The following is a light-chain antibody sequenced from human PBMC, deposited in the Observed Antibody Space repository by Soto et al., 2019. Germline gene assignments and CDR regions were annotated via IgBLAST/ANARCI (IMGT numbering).Light chain of an antibody. CDR2: DTS. J-gene: IGLJ3*02. Sequence: QAVVTQEPSLTVSQGGTVTLTCGSSTGAVTSGHYPYWFQQKPGQAPRTLIYDTSNKHSWTPARFSGSLLGGKAALTLSGAQPEDEAEYYCLLSYSGARFWVFGGGTKLTVL. CDR1: TGAVTSGHY. V-gene: IGLV7-46*01. CDR3: LLSYSGARFWV.